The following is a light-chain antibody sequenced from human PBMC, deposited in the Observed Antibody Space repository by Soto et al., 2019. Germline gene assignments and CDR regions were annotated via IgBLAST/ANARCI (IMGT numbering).Light chain of an antibody. CDR2: GAS. CDR3: HHYGSSVMYT. V-gene: IGKV3-20*01. CDR1: QSVSSSY. J-gene: IGKJ2*01. Sequence: EIVLTQSPGTLSLSPGEIATLSCRASQSVSSSYLAWYQQKPGQAPRLLIYGASSRATGIPDRVSGSGAGRDFTLTISRLEPEDFAVYYCHHYGSSVMYTVGQGTKRDIK.